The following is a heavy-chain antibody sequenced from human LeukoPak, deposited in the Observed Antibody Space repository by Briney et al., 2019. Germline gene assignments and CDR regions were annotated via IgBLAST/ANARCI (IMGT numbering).Heavy chain of an antibody. CDR2: INWNGGST. Sequence: GGSLRLSCAASGFTFSNSGMSWVRQAPGKGLEWVSGINWNGGSTGYVDSVKGRFTISRDNAKNSLYLQMNSLRAEDTALYCCARDGLTHAFDYWGQGTLVTVSS. D-gene: IGHD4-23*01. CDR1: GFTFSNSG. V-gene: IGHV3-20*04. CDR3: ARDGLTHAFDY. J-gene: IGHJ4*02.